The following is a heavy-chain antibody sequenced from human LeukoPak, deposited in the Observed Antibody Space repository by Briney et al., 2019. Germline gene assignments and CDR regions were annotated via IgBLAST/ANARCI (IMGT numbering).Heavy chain of an antibody. D-gene: IGHD1-26*01. CDR1: GFTFDDFA. CDR2: ITWNGDDL. Sequence: GRSLRLSCAGSGFTFDDFAMHWVRQAPGKGLEWVSGITWNGDDLDYADSVKGRFTISRDNAKNSLYLQMNSLRTEDTAFYYCARASWERQPVTGTELDFWGQGTLVAVSS. CDR3: ARASWERQPVTGTELDF. J-gene: IGHJ4*02. V-gene: IGHV3-9*01.